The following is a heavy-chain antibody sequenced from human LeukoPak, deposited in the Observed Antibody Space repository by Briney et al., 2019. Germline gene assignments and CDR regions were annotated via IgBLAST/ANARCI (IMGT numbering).Heavy chain of an antibody. Sequence: PSETLSLTCAVSGGSISSSNWWSWVRQPPGKGLEWIGEIYHSGSTNYNPSLKSRVTISVDKSKNQFSLKLSSATAADTAVYYCARDVRFLEWLPPYYYYMDVWGKGTTVTVSS. CDR3: ARDVRFLEWLPPYYYYMDV. D-gene: IGHD3-3*01. CDR1: GGSISSSNW. V-gene: IGHV4-4*02. J-gene: IGHJ6*03. CDR2: IYHSGST.